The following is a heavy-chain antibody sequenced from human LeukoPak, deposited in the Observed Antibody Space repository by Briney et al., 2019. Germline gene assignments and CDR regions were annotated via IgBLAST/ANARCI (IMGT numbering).Heavy chain of an antibody. J-gene: IGHJ4*02. CDR3: AEDREWEQWLQYYFDY. CDR1: GFTFSSYA. D-gene: IGHD6-19*01. Sequence: GGSLRLSCAASGFTFSSYAMSWVRQAPGKGLEWVSAISGSGGSTYYADSVKGRFTISRDNSKNTLYLQMNSLRAEDTAVYYCAEDREWEQWLQYYFDYWGQGTLVTVSS. CDR2: ISGSGGST. V-gene: IGHV3-23*01.